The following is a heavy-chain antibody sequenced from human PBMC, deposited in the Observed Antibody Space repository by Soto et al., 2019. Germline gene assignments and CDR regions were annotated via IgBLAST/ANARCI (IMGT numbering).Heavy chain of an antibody. Sequence: QVQLVESGGGVVQPGRSLRLSCAASGFTFSSYGMHWVRQAPGKGLEWVAVISYDGSNKYYADSVKGRFTISRDNSKNTLYLQMNSLRGEETAVYYCAKDRSIVATITGDYYYYGMDVWGQGATVTVCS. J-gene: IGHJ6*02. CDR2: ISYDGSNK. CDR1: GFTFSSYG. V-gene: IGHV3-30*18. CDR3: AKDRSIVATITGDYYYYGMDV. D-gene: IGHD5-12*01.